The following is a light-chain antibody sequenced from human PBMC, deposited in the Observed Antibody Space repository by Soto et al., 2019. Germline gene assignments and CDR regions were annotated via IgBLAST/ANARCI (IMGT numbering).Light chain of an antibody. V-gene: IGKV3-20*01. CDR2: GAS. CDR3: QQYVSSPWA. J-gene: IGKJ1*01. CDR1: QSVTNSF. Sequence: EVVLTQSPATLSLSPGATATLSCGASQSVTNSFLAWYQQKPGQAPRLLIYGASRRATGIPDRFTGSGSGTDFTLTISRLEPEDFAVYYCQQYVSSPWAFGQGTKVDNK.